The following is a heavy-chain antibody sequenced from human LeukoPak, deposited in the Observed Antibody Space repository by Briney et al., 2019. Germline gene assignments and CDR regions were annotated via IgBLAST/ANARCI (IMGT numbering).Heavy chain of an antibody. D-gene: IGHD6-6*01. V-gene: IGHV4-59*08. J-gene: IGHJ4*02. CDR3: ASTYISSYHFHY. CDR2: IYYSGST. Sequence: PSETLSLTCTVSGGSISSYYWSWIRQPPGKGLEWIGYIYYSGSTDYNPSLRSRVTISVDTSKNQLSPRLSSVTAADTAVYYCASTYISSYHFHYWGQGALVTVSS. CDR1: GGSISSYY.